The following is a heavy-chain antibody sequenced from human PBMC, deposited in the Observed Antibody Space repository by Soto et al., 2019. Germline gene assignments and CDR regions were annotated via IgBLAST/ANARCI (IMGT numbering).Heavy chain of an antibody. CDR1: GFTFSAYA. J-gene: IGHJ4*02. CDR3: ARGSPQFWQLFDN. V-gene: IGHV3-23*01. CDR2: IGFSDGYT. D-gene: IGHD3-3*01. Sequence: GGSLRLSCTASGFTFSAYAMCWVRQPPGKGLEWVSSIGFSDGYTYYADSVKGRFTISRDNSENTLYLQMNGLRAEDTAVYYCARGSPQFWQLFDNWGQGARVTVS.